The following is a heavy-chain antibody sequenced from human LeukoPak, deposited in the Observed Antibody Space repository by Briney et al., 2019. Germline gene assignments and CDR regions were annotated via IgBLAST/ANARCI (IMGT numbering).Heavy chain of an antibody. CDR1: GFMFGNYG. V-gene: IGHV3-33*01. D-gene: IGHD4-11*01. CDR3: ARGLQPPVLYGMDV. J-gene: IGHJ6*02. Sequence: GGSLRLSCAASGFMFGNYGMHWVRQAPGQGLEWVALIWYDGSKKYYADSVKGRFTVSRDNSENTLYLQLNSLRADDTAVYYCARGLQPPVLYGMDVWGQGTTVTVSS. CDR2: IWYDGSKK.